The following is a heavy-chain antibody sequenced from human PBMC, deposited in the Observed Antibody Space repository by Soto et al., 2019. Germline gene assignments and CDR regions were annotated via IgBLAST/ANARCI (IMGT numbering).Heavy chain of an antibody. CDR1: GYSFDSHG. J-gene: IGHJ6*02. V-gene: IGHV1-18*01. CDR2: IAPYNDNT. CDR3: ATVRRTARHSSDQSYYGMDV. D-gene: IGHD6-6*01. Sequence: QVQLVQSGAEVKKPGASVKVSCKASGYSFDSHGINWVRQAPGQGLEWMGWIAPYNDNTNYAQKLQGRLTMTADTSTTTAYMELRSLPSDDTAVYYCATVRRTARHSSDQSYYGMDVWGQGTTVTVSS.